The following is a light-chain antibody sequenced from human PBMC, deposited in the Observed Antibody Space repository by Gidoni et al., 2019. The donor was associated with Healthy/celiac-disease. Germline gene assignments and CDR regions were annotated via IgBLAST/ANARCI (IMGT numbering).Light chain of an antibody. CDR3: QQSYSTPRT. J-gene: IGKJ2*01. Sequence: DIQMTQSPSSLSASVGDRVTITCRASQTISSYLNWYQQKPGKAPELLMYAASSLQSGVPSRFSGSGSGTDFTLTISSLQPEDFATYYCQQSYSTPRTFGQGTKLEIK. CDR2: AAS. CDR1: QTISSY. V-gene: IGKV1-39*01.